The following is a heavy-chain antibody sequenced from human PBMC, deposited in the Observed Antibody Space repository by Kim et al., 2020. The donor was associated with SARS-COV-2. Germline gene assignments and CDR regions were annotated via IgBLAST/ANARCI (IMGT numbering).Heavy chain of an antibody. V-gene: IGHV3-30*04. CDR1: GFTFSSYA. CDR3: AREGGALAVLENYYFDY. D-gene: IGHD6-19*01. Sequence: GGSLRLSCAASGFTFSSYAMHWVRQAPGKGLEWVAVISYDGSNKYYVDSVKGRFTISRDNSKNTLYLQMNSLRAEDTAVYYCAREGGALAVLENYYFDYWGQGTLVTVSS. J-gene: IGHJ4*02. CDR2: ISYDGSNK.